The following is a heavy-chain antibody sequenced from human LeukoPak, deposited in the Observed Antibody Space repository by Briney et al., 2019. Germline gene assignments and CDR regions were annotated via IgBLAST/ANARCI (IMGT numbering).Heavy chain of an antibody. J-gene: IGHJ4*02. Sequence: GGSLRLSCAASGFTFSDYDMHWVRQPTGKGLEWVAAIGTAGDTYYTGSVKGRFTISRENAKNSLYLHMISLRAGDTAVYYCARVDKERVGGVYYFDYWGQGTLVTVSS. CDR1: GFTFSDYD. CDR3: ARVDKERVGGVYYFDY. CDR2: IGTAGDT. V-gene: IGHV3-13*01. D-gene: IGHD1-1*01.